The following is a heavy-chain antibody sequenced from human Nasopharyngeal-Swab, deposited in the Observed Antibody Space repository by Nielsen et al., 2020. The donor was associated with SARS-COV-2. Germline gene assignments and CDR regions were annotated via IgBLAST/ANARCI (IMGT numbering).Heavy chain of an antibody. CDR3: AREFRRYSSSWPFDY. D-gene: IGHD6-13*01. CDR1: GFTFSSYG. CDR2: IWYDGSNK. V-gene: IGHV3-33*01. Sequence: GASLKISCAASGFTFSSYGMHWVRQAPGKGLEWVAVIWYDGSNKYYADSVKGRFTISRGNSKNTLYLQMNSLRAEDTAVYYCAREFRRYSSSWPFDYWGQGTLVTVSS. J-gene: IGHJ4*02.